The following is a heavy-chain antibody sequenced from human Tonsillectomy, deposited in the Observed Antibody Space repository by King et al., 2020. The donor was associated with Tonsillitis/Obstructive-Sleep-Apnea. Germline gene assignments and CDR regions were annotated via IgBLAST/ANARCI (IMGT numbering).Heavy chain of an antibody. J-gene: IGHJ3*02. CDR2: IDPRYSYT. D-gene: IGHD6-19*01. V-gene: IGHV5-10-1*01. CDR1: GYSFTSYW. Sequence: QLVQSGAEVKKPGGSLRISCKGSGYSFTSYWISWVRQIPGKGLEWMGRIDPRYSYTNYSPSFQGHVTISADKSISTVYLQWSSLKASDTAMYYCARQWLDAFDIWGQGTMVTVSS. CDR3: ARQWLDAFDI.